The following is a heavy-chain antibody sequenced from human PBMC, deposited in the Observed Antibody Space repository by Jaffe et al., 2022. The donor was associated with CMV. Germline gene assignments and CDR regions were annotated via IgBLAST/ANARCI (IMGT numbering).Heavy chain of an antibody. CDR2: IYYSGST. CDR3: ARRGFYDFWSGTKHWYFDL. V-gene: IGHV4-59*08. J-gene: IGHJ2*01. D-gene: IGHD3-3*01. CDR1: GGPIRNYY. Sequence: QVQLQESGPGLVKPSETLSLTCSVSGGPIRNYYWSWIRQPPGKRLEWIGYIYYSGSTDYNPSLKSRVTISVDTSKNQFSLNLTSVTAADTAVYYCARRGFYDFWSGTKHWYFDLWGRGTLVSVSS.